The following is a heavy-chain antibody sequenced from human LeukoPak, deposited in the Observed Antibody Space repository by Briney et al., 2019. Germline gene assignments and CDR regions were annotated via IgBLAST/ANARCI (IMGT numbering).Heavy chain of an antibody. V-gene: IGHV4-59*08. CDR3: AGTYYDFWSGYYLTDYYFDY. CDR1: VGSISSYY. Sequence: SETLSLTCTVSVGSISSYYWSWIRQPPGKGLEWIGYIYYSGSTNYNPSLKSRVTISVDTSKNQFSLKLSSVTAADTAVYYCAGTYYDFWSGYYLTDYYFDYWGQGTLVTVSS. J-gene: IGHJ4*02. CDR2: IYYSGST. D-gene: IGHD3-3*01.